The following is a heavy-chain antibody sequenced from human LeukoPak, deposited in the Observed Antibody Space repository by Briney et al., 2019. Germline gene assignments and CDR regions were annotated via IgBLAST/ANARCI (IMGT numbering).Heavy chain of an antibody. D-gene: IGHD4-17*01. V-gene: IGHV1-18*01. J-gene: IGHJ5*02. Sequence: ASVRVSCKASGYTFTSYGISWVRQAPGQWLEWMGWISAYNGNTNYAQKLQGRVTMTTDTSTSTAYMELSSLRSEDTAVYYCARGQTRAFYGGNSVWFDPWGQGTLVTVSS. CDR2: ISAYNGNT. CDR1: GYTFTSYG. CDR3: ARGQTRAFYGGNSVWFDP.